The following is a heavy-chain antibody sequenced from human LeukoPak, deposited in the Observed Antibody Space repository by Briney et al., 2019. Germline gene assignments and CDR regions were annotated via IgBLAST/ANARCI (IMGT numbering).Heavy chain of an antibody. Sequence: PGGSLRLSCAASGFTFSSYAMSWVRQAPGKGLEWVSAISGSGGSTYYADSVKGRFTISRDNSKNTLYLQMNSLRAEDTAVYYCAKDARWTITMVRVTLGIFDYWGQGTLVTVSS. D-gene: IGHD3-10*01. V-gene: IGHV3-23*01. CDR1: GFTFSSYA. CDR3: AKDARWTITMVRVTLGIFDY. J-gene: IGHJ4*02. CDR2: ISGSGGST.